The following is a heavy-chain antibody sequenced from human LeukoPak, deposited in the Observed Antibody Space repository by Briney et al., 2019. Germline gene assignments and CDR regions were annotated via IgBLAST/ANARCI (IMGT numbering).Heavy chain of an antibody. J-gene: IGHJ4*02. CDR1: GFTFSSYG. D-gene: IGHD3-22*01. CDR2: IWYDGSNK. CDR3: ARTASSGYFYFHY. V-gene: IGHV3-33*01. Sequence: GGSLRLSCAASGFTFSSYGMHWVRQAPGKGLEWVAVIWYDGSNKYYADSVKGRFTISRDNSKNTLYLQMNSLRAEDTAVYYCARTASSGYFYFHYWGQGTLVTVSS.